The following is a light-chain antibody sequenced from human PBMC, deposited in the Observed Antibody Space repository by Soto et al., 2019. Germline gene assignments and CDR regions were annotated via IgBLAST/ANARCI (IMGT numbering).Light chain of an antibody. CDR1: QSISSW. CDR2: DAS. CDR3: QQYNSYSP. V-gene: IGKV1-5*01. J-gene: IGKJ4*01. Sequence: DIQMTQSPSTLSASVGDRVTITCRASQSISSWLAWYQQKPGKAPKLLIYDASSLESGVPSRFSGSGSGTEFTLTISSLQPDDFATYYCQQYNSYSPLGGGTKVDIK.